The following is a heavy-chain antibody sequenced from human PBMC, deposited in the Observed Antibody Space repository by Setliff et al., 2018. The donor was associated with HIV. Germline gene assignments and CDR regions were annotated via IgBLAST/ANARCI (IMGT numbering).Heavy chain of an antibody. CDR2: INHSGRT. Sequence: SETLSLTCAVFGVSFSDNYWSWIRQSPGKGLEWIGEINHSGRTKYSPSLRSRVSISVDTSKTQFSLKLSSVTAADSAVYYCARMERPNPYYYYYYMDDGGKGTTVTVSS. CDR3: ARMERPNPYYYYYYMDD. D-gene: IGHD6-25*01. CDR1: GVSFSDNY. J-gene: IGHJ6*03. V-gene: IGHV4-34*01.